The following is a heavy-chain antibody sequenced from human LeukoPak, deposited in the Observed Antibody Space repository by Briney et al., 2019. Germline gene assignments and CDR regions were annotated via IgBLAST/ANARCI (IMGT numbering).Heavy chain of an antibody. J-gene: IGHJ4*02. Sequence: PSETLSLTCTVSGYSISSGYSWGWIRQPPGKGLEWIGSISHSGSTNYNPSLKSRVTISVDTSKNQFSLKLSSVTAADTAVYYCARGGSPVRGYVWGSYRAFDYWGQGTLVTVSS. CDR2: ISHSGST. D-gene: IGHD3-16*02. CDR1: GYSISSGYS. CDR3: ARGGSPVRGYVWGSYRAFDY. V-gene: IGHV4-38-2*02.